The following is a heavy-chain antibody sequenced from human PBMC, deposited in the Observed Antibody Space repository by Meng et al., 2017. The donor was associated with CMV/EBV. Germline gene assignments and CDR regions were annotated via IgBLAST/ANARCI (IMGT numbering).Heavy chain of an antibody. CDR2: IKQDGSEK. D-gene: IGHD2-2*01. CDR3: ARDMVVPATASYYFDY. V-gene: IGHV3-7*01. J-gene: IGHJ4*02. Sequence: GESLKISCAASGFTFSSYWMSWVRQAPGKGLEWVANIKQDGSEKYYVDSVQGRFTISRDNAKNSLYLQMNSLRAEDTAVYYCARDMVVPATASYYFDYWGQGTMVTVSS. CDR1: GFTFSSYW.